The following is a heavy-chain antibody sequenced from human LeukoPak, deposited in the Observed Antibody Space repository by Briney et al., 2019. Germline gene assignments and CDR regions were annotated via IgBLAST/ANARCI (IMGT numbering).Heavy chain of an antibody. V-gene: IGHV4-30-2*01. CDR2: IYHSGST. CDR1: GGSISSGGYY. D-gene: IGHD3-22*01. CDR3: ARSNYYDSSGYYFDY. Sequence: PSETLSLTCTVSGGSISSGGYYWSWIRQPPGKGLEWIGYIYHSGSTYYNPSLKSRVTISVDRSKNQFSLKLSSVTAADTAVYYCARSNYYDSSGYYFDYWGQGTLVTVSS. J-gene: IGHJ4*02.